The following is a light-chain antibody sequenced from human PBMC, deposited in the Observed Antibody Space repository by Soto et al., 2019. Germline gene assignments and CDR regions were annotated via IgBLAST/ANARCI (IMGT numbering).Light chain of an antibody. CDR3: GTWDTSLSAHVV. CDR2: DNN. Sequence: QSALTQPPSVSAAPGQKVTISCSGSSSNIGNNFFCWYQQLPGTAPKLLIYDNNKRPSGIPDRFSGSKSVTSATLGITGLQTGDEADYYCGTWDTSLSAHVVFGGGTKLTVL. J-gene: IGLJ2*01. V-gene: IGLV1-51*01. CDR1: SSNIGNNF.